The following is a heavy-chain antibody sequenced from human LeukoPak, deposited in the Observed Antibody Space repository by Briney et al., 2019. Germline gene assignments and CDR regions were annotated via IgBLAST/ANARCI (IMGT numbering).Heavy chain of an antibody. CDR1: GGSFSGYY. CDR2: INHSGST. Sequence: PSETLSLTCAVYGGSFSGYYWSWIRQPPGKGLEWIGEINHSGSTNYNPSLKSRVTISVDTSKNQFSLKLSSVTAADTAVYYCARDYYDSSGYLFDYWGQGTLVTVSS. CDR3: ARDYYDSSGYLFDY. V-gene: IGHV4-34*01. D-gene: IGHD3-22*01. J-gene: IGHJ4*02.